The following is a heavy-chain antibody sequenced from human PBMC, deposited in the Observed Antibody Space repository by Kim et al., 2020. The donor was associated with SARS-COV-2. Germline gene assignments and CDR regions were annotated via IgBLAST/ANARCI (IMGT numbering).Heavy chain of an antibody. Sequence: PSFQGQVTISADKSISTAYLQWSSLKASDTAMYYCARQREDIAAAGLFDYWGQGTLVTVSS. J-gene: IGHJ4*02. CDR3: ARQREDIAAAGLFDY. D-gene: IGHD6-13*01. V-gene: IGHV5-51*01.